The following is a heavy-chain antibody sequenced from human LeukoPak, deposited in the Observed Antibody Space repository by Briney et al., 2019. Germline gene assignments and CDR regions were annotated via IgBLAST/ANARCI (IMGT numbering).Heavy chain of an antibody. Sequence: GGSLRLSCAASGFTFSSYWMSWVGQAPGRGLEWVGRIKSKTDDGTTDYAAPVKGRFTISRDDSKNTLYLQINRLKSNDPAVYFSPTDLILLWFGELFDYWVQGTLVTVSS. D-gene: IGHD3-10*01. CDR2: IKSKTDDGTT. CDR3: PTDLILLWFGELFDY. CDR1: GFTFSSYW. V-gene: IGHV3-15*01. J-gene: IGHJ4*02.